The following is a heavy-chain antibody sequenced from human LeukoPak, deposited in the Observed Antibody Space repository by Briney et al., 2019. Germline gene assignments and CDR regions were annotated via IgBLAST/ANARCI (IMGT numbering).Heavy chain of an antibody. V-gene: IGHV3-9*01. J-gene: IGHJ3*02. Sequence: GGSLRLSCAASGFTFDDYAMHWVRQAPGKGLEWVSGISWNSGSIGYADSVKGRFTISRDNAKNSLYLQMNSLRAEDTALYYCAKDRAPYGWELFDIWGQGTMVTVSS. D-gene: IGHD1-26*01. CDR1: GFTFDDYA. CDR3: AKDRAPYGWELFDI. CDR2: ISWNSGSI.